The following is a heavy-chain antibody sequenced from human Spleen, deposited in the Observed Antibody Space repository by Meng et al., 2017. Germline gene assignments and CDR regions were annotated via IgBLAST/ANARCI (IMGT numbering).Heavy chain of an antibody. CDR3: AREGSSWYFDY. J-gene: IGHJ4*02. Sequence: GESLKISCAASGFTVSGNYMTWVRQTPGKGLEWVSVIYSGGSTYYADSVKGRFTISRDNSKNTLYLQMNSLRAEDTAVYYCAREGSSWYFDYWGQGTLVTVSS. V-gene: IGHV3-66*02. CDR1: GFTVSGNY. D-gene: IGHD6-13*01. CDR2: IYSGGST.